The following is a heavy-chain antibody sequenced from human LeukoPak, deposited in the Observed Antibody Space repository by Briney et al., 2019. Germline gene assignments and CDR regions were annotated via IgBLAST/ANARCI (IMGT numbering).Heavy chain of an antibody. CDR3: ARDDNWNDKPFDF. Sequence: GGSLRLSCAASGFNLRAYNMNWVRQAPGKGLEWVSSISTSSSYIYYADSVKGRFTISRDNAENSLYPQMHSLRVEDTALYYCARDDNWNDKPFDFWGQGTLVTVSS. V-gene: IGHV3-21*01. D-gene: IGHD1-20*01. J-gene: IGHJ4*02. CDR2: ISTSSSYI. CDR1: GFNLRAYN.